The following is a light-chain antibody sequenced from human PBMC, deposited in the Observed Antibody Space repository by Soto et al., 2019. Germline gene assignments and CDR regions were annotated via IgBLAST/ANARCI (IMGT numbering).Light chain of an antibody. CDR3: LLSYSGARPWV. V-gene: IGLV7-46*01. Sequence: QAVVTQEPSLTVSPGGTVTLTCGSSTGAVTSGHYPYWFQQKPGQAPRTLIYDTSNKHSWTPARFSGSLLGGKAALTLSGAQPEDEAECYCLLSYSGARPWVFGGGTQLTVL. J-gene: IGLJ3*02. CDR2: DTS. CDR1: TGAVTSGHY.